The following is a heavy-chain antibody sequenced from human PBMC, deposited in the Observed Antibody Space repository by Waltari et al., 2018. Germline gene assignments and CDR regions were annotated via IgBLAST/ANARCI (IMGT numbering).Heavy chain of an antibody. CDR2: IYYSGST. CDR1: GFTFSSYS. J-gene: IGHJ2*01. CDR3: ASLTTVTYWYFDL. V-gene: IGHV4-59*01. Sequence: VQLVESGGGLVKSGGSQRLSCAASGFTFSSYSLNWVRQAPGKGLEWIGSIYYSGSTYYNPSLKSRVTISVDTSKNQFSLKLSSVTAADTAVYYCASLTTVTYWYFDLWGRGTRVTVSS. D-gene: IGHD4-17*01.